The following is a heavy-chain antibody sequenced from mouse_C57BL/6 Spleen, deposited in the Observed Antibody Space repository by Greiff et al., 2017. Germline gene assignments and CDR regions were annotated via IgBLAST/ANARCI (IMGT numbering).Heavy chain of an antibody. CDR2: IDPEDGDT. D-gene: IGHD2-5*01. CDR1: GFNIKDYY. V-gene: IGHV14-1*01. CDR3: TLYYSNTFFDY. Sequence: VQLQQSGAELVRPGASVKLSCTASGFNIKDYYMHWVKQRPEQGLEWIGRIDPEDGDTEYAPKFQGKATMTADTSSNTAYLPLSSLTSEDTAVYYCTLYYSNTFFDYWGQGTTLTVSS. J-gene: IGHJ2*01.